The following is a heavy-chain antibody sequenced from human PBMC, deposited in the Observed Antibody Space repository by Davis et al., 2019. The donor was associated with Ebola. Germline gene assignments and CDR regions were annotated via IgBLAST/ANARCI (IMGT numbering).Heavy chain of an antibody. J-gene: IGHJ6*02. CDR1: GFTFDDYT. D-gene: IGHD5-24*01. CDR3: AKDIGRDGYNYGLYYYYGMDV. V-gene: IGHV3-43*01. Sequence: GESLKISCAASGFTFDDYTMHWVRQAPGKGLEWVSLISWDGGSTYYADSVKGRFTISRDNSKNSLYLQMNSLRTEDTALYYCAKDIGRDGYNYGLYYYYGMDVWGQGTTVTVSS. CDR2: ISWDGGST.